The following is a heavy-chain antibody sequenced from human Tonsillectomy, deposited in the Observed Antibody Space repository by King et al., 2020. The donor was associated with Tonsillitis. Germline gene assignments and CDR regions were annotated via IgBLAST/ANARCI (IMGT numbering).Heavy chain of an antibody. Sequence: VQLVESGGGVVQPGRSLRLSCAASGFTFSNYGMHWVRQAPGKGLEWVAVIWYDGSNKYYADSVKGRFTISRDNSKNTLYLQMNSLRADDTAVYYCARALGSSGFRLDYWGQGALVTVSS. CDR1: GFTFSNYG. V-gene: IGHV3-33*08. CDR3: ARALGSSGFRLDY. CDR2: IWYDGSNK. D-gene: IGHD3-22*01. J-gene: IGHJ4*02.